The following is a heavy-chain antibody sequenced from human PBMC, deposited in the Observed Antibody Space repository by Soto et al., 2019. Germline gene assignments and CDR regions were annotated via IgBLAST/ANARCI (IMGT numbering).Heavy chain of an antibody. CDR1: GGSISSYY. Sequence: ETLSLTCTVSGGSISSYYWGWIRQPPGKGLEWIGYIYYSGSTNYNPSLKSRVTISVDTSKNQFSLKLSSVTAADTAVYYCARVYGDYGYFDYWGQGTLVTVSS. D-gene: IGHD4-17*01. V-gene: IGHV4-59*01. CDR3: ARVYGDYGYFDY. CDR2: IYYSGST. J-gene: IGHJ4*02.